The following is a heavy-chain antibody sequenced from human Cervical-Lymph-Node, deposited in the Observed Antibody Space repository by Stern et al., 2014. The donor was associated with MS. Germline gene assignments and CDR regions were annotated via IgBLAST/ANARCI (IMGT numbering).Heavy chain of an antibody. J-gene: IGHJ4*02. D-gene: IGHD6-13*01. Sequence: VQLVESGAEVKKPGSSVKVSCKASGDTFSSLDIGWVRQAPGQRPEWLGGTTPLFGTATYAQNFQGRVTFSADDSTSTTYMELSSLRSEDTAVYYCARHQAGIAADWGQGTLVTVSS. V-gene: IGHV1-69*01. CDR2: TTPLFGTA. CDR3: ARHQAGIAAD. CDR1: GDTFSSLD.